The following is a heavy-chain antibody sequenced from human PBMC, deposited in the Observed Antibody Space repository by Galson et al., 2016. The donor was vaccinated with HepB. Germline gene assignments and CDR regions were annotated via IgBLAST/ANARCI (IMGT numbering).Heavy chain of an antibody. Sequence: SLRLSCAVSEFTFSGYAMNWVRQAPGKGLEWVSVISGSGSSTYYADSVKGRFTISRDNAKNTLYLQMNSLSAEDTAVYYCATGGGRRSKYYGMDVWGHGTMVTVS. D-gene: IGHD1-26*01. CDR1: EFTFSGYA. CDR2: ISGSGSST. J-gene: IGHJ6*02. CDR3: ATGGGRRSKYYGMDV. V-gene: IGHV3-23*01.